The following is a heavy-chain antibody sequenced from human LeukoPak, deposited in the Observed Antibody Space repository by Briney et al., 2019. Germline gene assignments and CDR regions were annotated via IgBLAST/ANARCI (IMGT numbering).Heavy chain of an antibody. Sequence: GGSLRLSCAASGFTFNNYAMTWVRRAPGKGLEWVSTISDSGSNTYHADSVKGRFSISRDNSKNTLYLQMNSLRAEDTAIYYCAKEYQDSSGYYYDWGQGTLVTVSS. D-gene: IGHD3-22*01. J-gene: IGHJ4*02. CDR1: GFTFNNYA. CDR3: AKEYQDSSGYYYD. V-gene: IGHV3-23*01. CDR2: ISDSGSNT.